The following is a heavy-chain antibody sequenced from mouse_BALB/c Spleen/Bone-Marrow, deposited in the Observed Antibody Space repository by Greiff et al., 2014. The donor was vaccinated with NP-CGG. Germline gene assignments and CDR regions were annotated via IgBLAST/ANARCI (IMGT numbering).Heavy chain of an antibody. V-gene: IGHV1-87*01. Sequence: VQLQQSGAELARPGASVKLSCKASGYTFTGYWMQWVRQRPGQGLEWIGIIYPGDGDTRYTQKFKGKATLTADKSSSTAYMQLRYLASEYSTVYYYAIVCYDSTSDYWGQGTTLTVSS. CDR3: AIVCYDSTSDY. J-gene: IGHJ2*01. D-gene: IGHD1-1*01. CDR2: IYPGDGDT. CDR1: GYTFTGYW.